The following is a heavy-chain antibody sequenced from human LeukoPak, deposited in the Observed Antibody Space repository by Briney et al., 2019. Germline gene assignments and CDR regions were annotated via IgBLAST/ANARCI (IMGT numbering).Heavy chain of an antibody. CDR3: AGGFPGGV. D-gene: IGHD3-3*01. CDR1: GFSFSKYI. J-gene: IGHJ6*04. Sequence: PGGSLRLSCAASGFSFSKYIMNWVRQAPGKGLEWVSYISSSSSTIFYADSVQGRFTISRDNAENSLHLQMNSLRAEDTAVYYCAGGFPGGVWGKGTTVTVSS. V-gene: IGHV3-48*01. CDR2: ISSSSSTI.